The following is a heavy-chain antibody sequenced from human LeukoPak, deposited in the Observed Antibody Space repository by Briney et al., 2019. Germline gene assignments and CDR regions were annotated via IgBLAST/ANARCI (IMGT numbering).Heavy chain of an antibody. D-gene: IGHD2-15*01. CDR1: GDSVSSNSAA. Sequence: SQTLSLTCAISGDSVSSNSAAWNWIRQSPSRGLEWLGRTYYRSKWSNDYVVSVKSRITINPDTSKNQFSLQLNSVTPEDTAVYYCAREGDCSGGSCYLFDYWGQGTLVTVSS. J-gene: IGHJ4*02. V-gene: IGHV6-1*01. CDR2: TYYRSKWSN. CDR3: AREGDCSGGSCYLFDY.